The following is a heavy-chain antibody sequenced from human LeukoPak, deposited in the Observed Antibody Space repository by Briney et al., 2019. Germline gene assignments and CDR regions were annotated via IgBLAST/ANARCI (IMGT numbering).Heavy chain of an antibody. CDR2: IYYSGST. D-gene: IGHD6-19*01. CDR3: ARVWLAVEDYFDY. J-gene: IGHJ4*02. CDR1: GGSISSSSYY. V-gene: IGHV4-39*07. Sequence: SETLSLTCTVSGGSISSSSYYWGWIRQPPGKGLEWIGSIYYSGSTYYNPSLKSRVTISVDTSKNQFSLKLSSVTAADTAVFHCARVWLAVEDYFDYWGQGTLVTVSS.